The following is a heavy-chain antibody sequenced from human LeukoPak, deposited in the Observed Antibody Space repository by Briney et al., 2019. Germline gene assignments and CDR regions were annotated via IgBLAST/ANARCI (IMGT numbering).Heavy chain of an antibody. D-gene: IGHD1-7*01. J-gene: IGHJ4*02. CDR2: INPSGGST. V-gene: IGHV1-46*01. CDR1: GYTFTSYY. Sequence: GASVKVSCKASGYTFTSYYMHWVRQAPGQGLEWMGIINPSGGSTSYAQKFQGRVTMTRDTSISTAYMELSRLTSDDTAVYYCARDQGGTIDYWGQGTLVTVSS. CDR3: ARDQGGTIDY.